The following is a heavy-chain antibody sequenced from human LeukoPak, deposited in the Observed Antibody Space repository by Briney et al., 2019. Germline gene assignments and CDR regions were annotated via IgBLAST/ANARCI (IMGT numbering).Heavy chain of an antibody. CDR3: ARDRCSSTSCFYDY. CDR1: GVTFSHYW. CDR2: IKQDGSEQ. J-gene: IGHJ4*02. Sequence: GVSLRLSCAASGVTFSHYWMTWVRQGPGKGLEWVANIKQDGSEQYYVDSVKGRFTISRDNAKNSLYLQMNSLRVEDTAVYYCARDRCSSTSCFYDYWGQGTLVTVSS. V-gene: IGHV3-7*01. D-gene: IGHD2-2*01.